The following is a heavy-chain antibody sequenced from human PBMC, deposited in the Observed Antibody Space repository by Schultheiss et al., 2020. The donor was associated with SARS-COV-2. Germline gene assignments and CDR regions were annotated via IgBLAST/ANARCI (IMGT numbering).Heavy chain of an antibody. J-gene: IGHJ4*02. CDR1: GFTFSSYA. CDR2: ISYDGSNK. CDR3: AREGAAAAPDY. Sequence: GESLKISCAASGFTFSSYAMHWVRQAPGKGLEWVAVISYDGSNKYYADSVKGRFTISRDNSKNTLYLQMNSLRAEDTAVYYCAREGAAAAPDYWGQGTLVTVSS. V-gene: IGHV3-30*01. D-gene: IGHD6-13*01.